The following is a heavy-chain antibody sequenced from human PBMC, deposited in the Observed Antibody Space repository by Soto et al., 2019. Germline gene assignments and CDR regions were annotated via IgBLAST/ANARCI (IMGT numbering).Heavy chain of an antibody. D-gene: IGHD2-21*02. J-gene: IGHJ6*02. CDR2: IYPGDSDT. CDR1: RDNFTIYW. CDR3: ARQAYCGGDCYLTYYYYGMDV. Sequence: PQRNCCRVSRDNFTIYWIGWVRQIPGNGLEWMGIIYPGDSDTRYSPSFQGQVTISADKSISTAYLQWSSLKASDTAMYYCARQAYCGGDCYLTYYYYGMDVWGQGNTVTVSS. V-gene: IGHV5-51*01.